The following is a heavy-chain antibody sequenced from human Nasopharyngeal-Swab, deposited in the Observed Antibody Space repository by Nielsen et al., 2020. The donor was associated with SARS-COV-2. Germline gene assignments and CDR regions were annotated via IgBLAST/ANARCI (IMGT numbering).Heavy chain of an antibody. CDR1: GVSISSQY. CDR2: ISHNSGT. J-gene: IGHJ5*02. CDR3: AKEGATGWFDP. V-gene: IGHV4-59*11. Sequence: SETLSLTCTVSGVSISSQYWSWIRQPPGKGLEWIGYISHNSGTNYNPSLKSRVTMFMDTSKNQFSLKLRSVTAADTAGYYCAKEGATGWFDPWGQGTLVTVSS.